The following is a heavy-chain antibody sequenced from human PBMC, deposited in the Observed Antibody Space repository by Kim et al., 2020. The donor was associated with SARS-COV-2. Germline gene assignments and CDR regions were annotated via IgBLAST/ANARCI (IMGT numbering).Heavy chain of an antibody. CDR3: AIADWYYFDF. J-gene: IGHJ4*02. V-gene: IGHV3-7*01. CDR2: SGK. Sequence: SGKYYVEYVEGRFNIARDNAKKSLYLQMNSLRAEDTAVYYCAIADWYYFDFWGQGNLVSVSS. D-gene: IGHD3-9*01.